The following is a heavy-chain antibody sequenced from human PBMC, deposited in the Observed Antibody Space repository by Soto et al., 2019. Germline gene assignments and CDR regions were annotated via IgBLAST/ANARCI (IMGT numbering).Heavy chain of an antibody. CDR2: IRQGGSEK. CDR1: GFMFNTYW. V-gene: IGHV3-7*01. CDR3: ARVVAITMVRRVIGRFDH. D-gene: IGHD3-10*01. Sequence: EVQLVESGGGLVQPGGSLRLSCAASGFMFNTYWMSWVRQAPGKGLEWVANIRQGGSEKYYVDSVKGRFIISRDNAKNSLFLQMNSLRAEDTAVYYFARVVAITMVRRVIGRFDHWGQGTLVTVSS. J-gene: IGHJ4*02.